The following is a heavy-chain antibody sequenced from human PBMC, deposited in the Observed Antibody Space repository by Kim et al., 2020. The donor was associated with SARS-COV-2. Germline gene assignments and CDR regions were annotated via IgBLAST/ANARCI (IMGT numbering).Heavy chain of an antibody. Sequence: YNPSLKSRVTISVDTSKNQFSLKLSSVTAADTAVYYCARHGAVTSFVFDPWGQGTLVTVSS. J-gene: IGHJ5*02. CDR3: ARHGAVTSFVFDP. V-gene: IGHV4-39*01. D-gene: IGHD6-19*01.